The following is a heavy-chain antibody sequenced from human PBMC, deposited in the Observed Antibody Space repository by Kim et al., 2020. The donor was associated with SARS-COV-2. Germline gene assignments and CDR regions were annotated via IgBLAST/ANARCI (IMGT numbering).Heavy chain of an antibody. CDR1: GFTFSSYW. CDR3: ARVQNTYYYDSSGRRFDY. CDR2: INSDGSST. D-gene: IGHD3-22*01. Sequence: GGSLRLSCAASGFTFSSYWMHWVRQAPGKGLVWVSRINSDGSSTSYADSVKGRFTISRDNAKNTLYLQMNSLRAEDTAVYYCARVQNTYYYDSSGRRFDYWGQGTLVTVSS. J-gene: IGHJ4*02. V-gene: IGHV3-74*01.